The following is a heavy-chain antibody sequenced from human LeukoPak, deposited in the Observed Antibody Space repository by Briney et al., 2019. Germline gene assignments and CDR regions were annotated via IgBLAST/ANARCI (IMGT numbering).Heavy chain of an antibody. CDR1: GLPFSSYG. V-gene: IGHV3-33*08. Sequence: GGSLRLSCAVSGLPFSSYGMHWLRQAPGKGLEWVAVIWYDGSNRYYADSVKGRFTISRDNSKNTLYLQMNSLRAEDTAVYYCARESHGYNCDYWGQGTLVTVSS. CDR3: ARESHGYNCDY. D-gene: IGHD5-24*01. CDR2: IWYDGSNR. J-gene: IGHJ4*02.